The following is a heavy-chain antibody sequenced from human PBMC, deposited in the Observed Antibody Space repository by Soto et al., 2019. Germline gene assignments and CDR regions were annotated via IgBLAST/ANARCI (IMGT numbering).Heavy chain of an antibody. J-gene: IGHJ5*02. Sequence: SETLSLTCTVYGGSFSGYYWSWIRQPPGKGLEWIGEINHSGSTNYNPSLKSRVTISVDTSKNQFSLRLSSVTAADTAVYYCARVPGPWGQGTLVTVSS. D-gene: IGHD7-27*01. CDR2: INHSGST. V-gene: IGHV4-34*01. CDR1: GGSFSGYY. CDR3: ARVPGP.